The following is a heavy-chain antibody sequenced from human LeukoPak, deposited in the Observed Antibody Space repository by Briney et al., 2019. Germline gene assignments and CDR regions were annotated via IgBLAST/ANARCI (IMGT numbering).Heavy chain of an antibody. J-gene: IGHJ4*02. V-gene: IGHV3-53*01. CDR1: GFTFSNYG. CDR2: IYSGGYT. D-gene: IGHD6-19*01. CDR3: ARDGQTGGWYRAFDC. Sequence: GGSLRLSCAASGFTFSNYGIAWVRQAPGKGLEWVSVIYSGGYTYYADSVKGRFTISRDNSKNTLYLQMNSLRAEDTAVYYCARDGQTGGWYRAFDCWGQGTLVTVSS.